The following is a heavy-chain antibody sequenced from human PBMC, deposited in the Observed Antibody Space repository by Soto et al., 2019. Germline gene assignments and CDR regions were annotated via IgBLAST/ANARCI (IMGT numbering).Heavy chain of an antibody. D-gene: IGHD1-1*01. V-gene: IGHV3-53*01. CDR2: IYSGGST. J-gene: IGHJ4*02. Sequence: GVSLRLSRAASGFIFCNAWMSWVRQAPGKGLEWVSVIYSGGSTYYADSVKGRFTISRDNSKNTLYLQMNSLRAEDTAVYYCARGPTGSFDYWGQGTLVTVSS. CDR1: GFIFCNAW. CDR3: ARGPTGSFDY.